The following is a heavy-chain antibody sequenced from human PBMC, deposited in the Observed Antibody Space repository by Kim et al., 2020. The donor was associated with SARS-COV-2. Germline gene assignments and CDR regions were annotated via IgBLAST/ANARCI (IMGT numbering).Heavy chain of an antibody. V-gene: IGHV5-51*01. J-gene: IGHJ6*02. D-gene: IGHD6-13*01. CDR2: FYPGDSDT. Sequence: GESLKISCKGSGYSFTSYWIGWVRQMPGKGLEWMGIFYPGDSDTRYSPSFQGQVTISADKSISTAYLQWSSLKASDTAMYYCATQEYSSSWYPVYYYYGMDVWGQGTTVTVSS. CDR1: GYSFTSYW. CDR3: ATQEYSSSWYPVYYYYGMDV.